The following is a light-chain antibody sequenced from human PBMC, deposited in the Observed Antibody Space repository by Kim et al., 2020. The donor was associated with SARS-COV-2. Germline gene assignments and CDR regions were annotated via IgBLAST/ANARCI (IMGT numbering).Light chain of an antibody. CDR3: AAWDDSLSAVV. CDR1: SSNIGNNY. V-gene: IGLV1-47*01. J-gene: IGLJ2*01. Sequence: GQRVPISCAGSSSNIGNNYVYWYQQRPGTAPKLLIYRNKQRPSGVPDRFSGSKSGTSASLAISGLRSEDEADYYCAAWDDSLSAVVFGGGTQLTVL. CDR2: RNK.